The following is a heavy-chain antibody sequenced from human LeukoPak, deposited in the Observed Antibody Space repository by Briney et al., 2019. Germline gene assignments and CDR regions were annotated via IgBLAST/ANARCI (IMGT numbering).Heavy chain of an antibody. D-gene: IGHD4-11*01. CDR2: ISGSGQTT. CDR3: ARWGNDYSQFDS. Sequence: GGSLRLSCTASGVSFSDYAMTWVRQAPGKGLEWVSAISGSGQTTFYTDSVKGRFTISRDNSNNTQFLQMSSLRAEDTAVYFCARWGNDYSQFDSWGQGTLVTVS. V-gene: IGHV3-23*01. J-gene: IGHJ4*02. CDR1: GVSFSDYA.